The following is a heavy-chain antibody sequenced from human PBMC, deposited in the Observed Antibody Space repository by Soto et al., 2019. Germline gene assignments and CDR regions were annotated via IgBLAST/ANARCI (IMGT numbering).Heavy chain of an antibody. J-gene: IGHJ4*02. Sequence: QVQLQESGPGLVKPSQTLSLTCTVSGGSISSGDYYWSWIRQPPGKGLEWIGYIYYSGSTYYNPSRKRQVTISLDTSKNQFSLKLSSVTAADTAVYYCARGVGATTYFDYWGQGTLVTVSS. D-gene: IGHD1-26*01. CDR2: IYYSGST. V-gene: IGHV4-30-4*01. CDR3: ARGVGATTYFDY. CDR1: GGSISSGDYY.